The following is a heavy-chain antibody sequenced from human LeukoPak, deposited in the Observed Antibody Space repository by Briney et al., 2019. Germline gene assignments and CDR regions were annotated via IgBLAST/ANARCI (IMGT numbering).Heavy chain of an antibody. V-gene: IGHV3-30*02. J-gene: IGHJ4*02. Sequence: TGGSLRLSCAASGFTFSSYGMHWVRQAPGKGLEWVAFIRCDGSNKYYADSVKGRFTISRDNSKNTLYLQMNSLRPDDTAVYYCAKDLGPVALNGGDYWGQGTLVTVSS. D-gene: IGHD6-19*01. CDR2: IRCDGSNK. CDR3: AKDLGPVALNGGDY. CDR1: GFTFSSYG.